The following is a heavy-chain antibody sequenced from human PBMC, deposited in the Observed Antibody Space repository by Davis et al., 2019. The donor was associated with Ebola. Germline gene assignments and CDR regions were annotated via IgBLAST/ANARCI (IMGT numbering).Heavy chain of an antibody. V-gene: IGHV3-30*18. CDR2: ISYDGSNK. D-gene: IGHD3-3*01. CDR1: GFTFSSYG. CDR3: AKGGYDFWSGDYYYYYYGMDV. Sequence: PGGSLRLSCAASGFTFSSYGMHWVRQAPGKGLEWVAVISYDGSNKYYADSVKGRFTISRDNSKNTLYLQMNSLRAEDTAVYYCAKGGYDFWSGDYYYYYYGMDVWGQGTTVTVSS. J-gene: IGHJ6*02.